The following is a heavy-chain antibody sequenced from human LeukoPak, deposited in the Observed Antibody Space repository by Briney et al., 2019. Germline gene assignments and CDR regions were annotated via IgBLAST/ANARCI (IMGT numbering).Heavy chain of an antibody. CDR1: GGSISSSSYY. V-gene: IGHV4-39*07. Sequence: SETLSLTCTASGGSISSSSYYWGWIRQPPGKGLEWIGSIYYSGSTYYNPSLKSRVTISVDTSKNQFSLKLSSVTAADTAVYYCARVPIAAAVIVWGQGTLVTVSS. D-gene: IGHD6-13*01. CDR3: ARVPIAAAVIV. J-gene: IGHJ4*02. CDR2: IYYSGST.